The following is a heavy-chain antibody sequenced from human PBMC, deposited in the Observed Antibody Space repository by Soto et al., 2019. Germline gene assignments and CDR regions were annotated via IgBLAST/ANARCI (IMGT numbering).Heavy chain of an antibody. CDR2: ISGLSATT. CDR1: GFRFTSFG. V-gene: IGHV3-48*02. D-gene: IGHD2-15*01. Sequence: DVVLVNSGGGFVRPGESLRLSCGASGFRFTSFGMNWVRQGPGKGLEWLSYISGLSATTYYADSVRGRFTVSRDNDMNLLFLQLNNLRDDDTAVYYCTRGGAARPDYWRQGSRVVVSS. J-gene: IGHJ4*02. CDR3: TRGGAARPDY.